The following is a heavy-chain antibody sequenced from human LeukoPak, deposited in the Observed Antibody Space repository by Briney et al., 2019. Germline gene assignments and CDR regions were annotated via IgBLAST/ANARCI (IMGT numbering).Heavy chain of an antibody. J-gene: IGHJ6*03. V-gene: IGHV3-30*02. CDR2: IRPDGSNK. CDR1: GFTFSSYG. D-gene: IGHD1-26*01. Sequence: GGSLRLSCAASGFTFSSYGMHWVRQAPGKGLEWVAFIRPDGSNKYYADSVKGRFTISRDNSKNTLYLQMNSLRAEDTAVYYCAKDYPGYSGSYPHYYYYYYMDVWGKGTTVTISS. CDR3: AKDYPGYSGSYPHYYYYYYMDV.